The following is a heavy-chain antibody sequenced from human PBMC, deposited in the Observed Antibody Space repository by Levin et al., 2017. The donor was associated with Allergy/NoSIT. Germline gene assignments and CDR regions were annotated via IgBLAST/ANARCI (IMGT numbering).Heavy chain of an antibody. CDR1: GFSFSDYS. Sequence: NAGGSLRLSCEASGFSFSDYSMSWIRQAPGKGLEWISYISRSGSPISYADSVKGRFTTSRDNAKNSLYLQLNSLRAEDTAVYYCASGYSYGDLHHGFDVWGLGTTVTVSS. V-gene: IGHV3-11*01. J-gene: IGHJ6*02. CDR3: ASGYSYGDLHHGFDV. CDR2: ISRSGSPI. D-gene: IGHD5-18*01.